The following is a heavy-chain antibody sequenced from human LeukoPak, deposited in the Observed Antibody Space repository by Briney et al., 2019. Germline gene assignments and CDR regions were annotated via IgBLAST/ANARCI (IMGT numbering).Heavy chain of an antibody. V-gene: IGHV1-18*01. D-gene: IGHD3-3*01. J-gene: IGHJ4*02. CDR2: ISAYNGNT. CDR1: GYTFTSNG. CDR3: TRRSERFYYDFWSGYLGLDY. Sequence: GASVTVSCEASGYTFTSNGISWVRQAPGQGLEWMGWISAYNGNTNYAQKLQGRVTMTTDTSTSTAYMELRSLRSDDTAVYYCTRRSERFYYDFWSGYLGLDYWGQGTLVTVSS.